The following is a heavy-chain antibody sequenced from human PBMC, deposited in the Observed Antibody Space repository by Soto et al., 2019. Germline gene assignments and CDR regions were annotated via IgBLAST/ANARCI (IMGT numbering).Heavy chain of an antibody. CDR1: GFGFTNSW. J-gene: IGHJ4*02. V-gene: IGHV3-15*07. D-gene: IGHD2-2*01. CDR2: IKSKNDGGTT. CDR3: TSAGQYCTSTTCKAY. Sequence: EVQVVESGGGLVKPGGSLRLSCAASGFGFTNSWMNWVRQAPGMGLEWVGRIKSKNDGGTTDYAAPVQGRFTISRDDSKTTIYLQMNSLKTEDTAVYYCTSAGQYCTSTTCKAYWGQGTPVTVSS.